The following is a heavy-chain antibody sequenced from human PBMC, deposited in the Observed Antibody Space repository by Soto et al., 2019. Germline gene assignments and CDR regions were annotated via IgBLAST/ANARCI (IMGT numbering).Heavy chain of an antibody. J-gene: IGHJ6*02. CDR1: GFTFSSYA. D-gene: IGHD3-10*01. CDR2: ISGSGGRT. V-gene: IGHV3-23*01. CDR3: AKDAVKYFYGSGSYATTFYYGMEV. Sequence: EVQLLESGGGLVQPGGSLRLSCAASGFTFSSYAMTWVRQAPGKGLEWVSAISGSGGRTYYADSVKGRFTISRDNSKTTLYLQMNSLRAEDTAVYYCAKDAVKYFYGSGSYATTFYYGMEVWGQGTTVTVSS.